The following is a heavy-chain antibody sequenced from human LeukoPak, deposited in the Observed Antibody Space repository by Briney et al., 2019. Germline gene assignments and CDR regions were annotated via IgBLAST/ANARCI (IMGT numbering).Heavy chain of an antibody. CDR1: CYTFTSYG. Sequence: ASVKVSCKASCYTFTSYGISWVRQAPGQGLEWMGWISAYNGNTNYAQKLQGRVTMTTDTSTSTAYMELRSLRSDDTAVYYCARVKGAQANNWFDPWGQGTLVTVSS. V-gene: IGHV1-18*01. CDR2: ISAYNGNT. CDR3: ARVKGAQANNWFDP. J-gene: IGHJ5*02.